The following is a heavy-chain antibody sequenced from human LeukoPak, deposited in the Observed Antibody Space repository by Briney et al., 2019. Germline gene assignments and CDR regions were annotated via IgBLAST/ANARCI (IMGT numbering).Heavy chain of an antibody. J-gene: IGHJ4*02. Sequence: SQTLSLTCAISGDSVSSNSAAWNWIRQSPSRGLEWLGRTYYRSKWFNDYAVSVKSRITINPDTSKNQFSLQVNSVTPEDTAVHYCAREGGYSGYDFYFDYWGQGTLVTVSS. CDR3: AREGGYSGYDFYFDY. D-gene: IGHD5-12*01. CDR2: TYYRSKWFN. CDR1: GDSVSSNSAA. V-gene: IGHV6-1*01.